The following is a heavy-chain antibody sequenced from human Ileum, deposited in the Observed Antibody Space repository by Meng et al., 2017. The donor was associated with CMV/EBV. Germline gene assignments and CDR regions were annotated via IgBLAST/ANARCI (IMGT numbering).Heavy chain of an antibody. J-gene: IGHJ4*02. D-gene: IGHD3-9*01. CDR2: IYPQNGGT. V-gene: IGHV1-2*02. CDR1: GYTFTAKH. Sequence: QVQLVRAGIEVQKPGASVKVSCQTSGYTFTAKHLHWVRQAPGQGLEWMGWIYPQNGGTYFAQKFQGRVTMTSDTSITTAYMELSSLTSDATALYYCVKEDWYFDFWGQGTLVTVSS. CDR3: VKEDWYFDF.